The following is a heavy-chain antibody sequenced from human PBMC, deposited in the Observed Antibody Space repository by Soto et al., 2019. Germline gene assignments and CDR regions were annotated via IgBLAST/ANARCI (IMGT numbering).Heavy chain of an antibody. V-gene: IGHV5-10-1*01. Sequence: GESLKISCKGSGYSFTSYWISWVRQMPGKGLEWMGRIDPSDSYTNYSSSFQGHVTISADKSISTAYLQWSSLKAPDTAMYYCARHGGYSYGYSRYYGMDVWGQGTTVTVS. D-gene: IGHD5-18*01. CDR2: IDPSDSYT. CDR1: GYSFTSYW. J-gene: IGHJ6*02. CDR3: ARHGGYSYGYSRYYGMDV.